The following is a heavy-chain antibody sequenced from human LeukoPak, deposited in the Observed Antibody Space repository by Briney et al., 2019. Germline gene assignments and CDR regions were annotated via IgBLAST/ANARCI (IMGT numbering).Heavy chain of an antibody. CDR2: VSASGGNT. CDR1: GFTFSSYA. CDR3: AKDFTWNFGYFFDY. J-gene: IGHJ4*02. V-gene: IGHV3-23*01. Sequence: GGSLRLSCAASGFTFSSYAMSWVRQAPGKGLEWVSAVSASGGNTYYAGSVKGRFAISRDNSKNTLYLQMNSLRAEDTAVYYCAKDFTWNFGYFFDYWGQGTLSTVSS. D-gene: IGHD1-7*01.